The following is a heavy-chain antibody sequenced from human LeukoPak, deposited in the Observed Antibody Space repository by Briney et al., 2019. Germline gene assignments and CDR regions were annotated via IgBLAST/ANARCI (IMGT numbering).Heavy chain of an antibody. Sequence: KPSETLSLTCAVYGGSFSGYYWSWIRQPPGKGLEWIGEINHSGSTNYNPSLKSRVTISVDTSKNQFSLKLSSVTAADTAVYYCARAPFGEVHLFDYWGQGTLVTVSS. CDR1: GGSFSGYY. CDR3: ARAPFGEVHLFDY. CDR2: INHSGST. D-gene: IGHD3-3*01. J-gene: IGHJ4*02. V-gene: IGHV4-34*01.